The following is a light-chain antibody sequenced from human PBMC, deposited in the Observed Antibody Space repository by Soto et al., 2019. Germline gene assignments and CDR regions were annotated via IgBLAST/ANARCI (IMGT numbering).Light chain of an antibody. CDR2: GAS. V-gene: IGKV3-20*01. CDR3: QQYGKSPLT. J-gene: IGKJ3*01. CDR1: QSVSSSY. Sequence: EIVLTQSPGTLSLSPGERATLSCRASQSVSSSYLAWYQQKPGQAPRLLIYGASSRATGIPDRFSGSGSGTDFTVTISGLEPEDSAVYYCQQYGKSPLTFGPGTKVDIK.